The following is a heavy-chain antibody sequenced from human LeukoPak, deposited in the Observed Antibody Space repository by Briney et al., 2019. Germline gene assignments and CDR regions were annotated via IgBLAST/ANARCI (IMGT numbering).Heavy chain of an antibody. D-gene: IGHD6-6*01. J-gene: IGHJ4*02. CDR3: AREFEQLLYPLFDY. CDR2: IDPNSGGT. CDR1: GYTFTGYY. Sequence: GASVKVSCKASGYTFTGYYMHWVRQAPGQGLEWMGWIDPNSGGTNYAQKFQGRVTMTRDTSISTAYMELSRLRSDDTAVYYCAREFEQLLYPLFDYWGQGTLVTVSS. V-gene: IGHV1-2*02.